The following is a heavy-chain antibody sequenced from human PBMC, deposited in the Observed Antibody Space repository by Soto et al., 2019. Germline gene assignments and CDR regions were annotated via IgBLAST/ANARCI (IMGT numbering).Heavy chain of an antibody. Sequence: ASVKVSCKGSGYTLTSYGIIWVRQAPGQRLEWMGWISAYNGSTNYAQKLQGRVTMTTDTSTSTAYMELRSLRSDDTAVYYCARGGRHDSSGYYLPFSGMDVWGQGTTVTV. CDR1: GYTLTSYG. D-gene: IGHD3-22*01. CDR3: ARGGRHDSSGYYLPFSGMDV. V-gene: IGHV1-18*01. J-gene: IGHJ6*02. CDR2: ISAYNGST.